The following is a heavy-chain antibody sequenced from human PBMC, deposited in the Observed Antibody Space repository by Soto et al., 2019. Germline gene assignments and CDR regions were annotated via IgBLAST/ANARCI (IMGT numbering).Heavy chain of an antibody. J-gene: IGHJ6*02. D-gene: IGHD3-22*01. CDR3: ARDSGYSSSYYYYGMDV. V-gene: IGHV1-3*01. Sequence: ASVKVYCKASGYTFTSYAMHWVRQAPGQRLEWMGWINAGNGNTKYSHKFQGRVTIARDTSASTAYMELSSLRSEDTAVYYCARDSGYSSSYYYYGMDVWGQGTTVTVSS. CDR1: GYTFTSYA. CDR2: INAGNGNT.